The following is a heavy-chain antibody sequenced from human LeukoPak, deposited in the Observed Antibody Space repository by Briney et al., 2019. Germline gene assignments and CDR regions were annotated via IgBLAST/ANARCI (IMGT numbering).Heavy chain of an antibody. CDR3: AREVNYYYYMDV. V-gene: IGHV3-48*04. D-gene: IGHD4-11*01. Sequence: PGGSLRLCCAASGFTFSSYSMNWVRQAPGKGLEWVSYISSSSSTIYYADSVKGRFTISRDNAKNSLYLQMNSLRAEDTAVYYCAREVNYYYYMDVWGKGTTVTVSS. CDR1: GFTFSSYS. J-gene: IGHJ6*03. CDR2: ISSSSSTI.